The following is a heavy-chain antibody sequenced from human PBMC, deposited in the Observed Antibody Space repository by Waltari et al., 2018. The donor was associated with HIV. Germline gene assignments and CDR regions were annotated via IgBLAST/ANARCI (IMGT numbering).Heavy chain of an antibody. CDR1: GFTFSSYA. CDR2: ISSNGGST. D-gene: IGHD3-22*01. CDR3: ARSRSLQWLLLRPFDY. Sequence: EVQLVESGGGLVQPGGSLRLSCAASGFTFSSYAMHWVRQAPGKGLEYVSAISSNGGSTYYANSVKGRFTISRDNSKNTLYLQMGSLRAEDMAVYYCARSRSLQWLLLRPFDYWGQGTLVTVSS. J-gene: IGHJ4*02. V-gene: IGHV3-64*01.